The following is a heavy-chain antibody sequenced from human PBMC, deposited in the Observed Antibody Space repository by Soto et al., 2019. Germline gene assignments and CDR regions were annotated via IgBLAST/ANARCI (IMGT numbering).Heavy chain of an antibody. CDR2: IYWDDDK. V-gene: IGHV2-5*02. Sequence: SGPTLVNPTQAPTLTCTFSGFSLSTSGVGVGWIRQPPGKALEWLALIYWDDDKRYSPSLKSRLTITKDTSKNQVVLTMTNMDPVDTATYYRAHTYSSGWYVGWFDPWGQGTLVTVSS. D-gene: IGHD6-19*01. CDR1: GFSLSTSGVG. CDR3: AHTYSSGWYVGWFDP. J-gene: IGHJ5*02.